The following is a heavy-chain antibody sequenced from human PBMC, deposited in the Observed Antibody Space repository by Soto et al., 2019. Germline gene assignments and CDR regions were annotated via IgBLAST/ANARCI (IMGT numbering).Heavy chain of an antibody. J-gene: IGHJ4*02. CDR3: ATLGFLEWLLPRGTDFEY. D-gene: IGHD3-3*02. CDR2: FDPEDGET. CDR1: GYTLTELS. Sequence: ASVKVSCKVSGYTLTELSMHWVRQAPGKGLEWMGGFDPEDGETIYAQKFQGRVTMTEDTSTDTAYMELSSLRSEDTAVYYCATLGFLEWLLPRGTDFEYWGQGTLVTVSS. V-gene: IGHV1-24*01.